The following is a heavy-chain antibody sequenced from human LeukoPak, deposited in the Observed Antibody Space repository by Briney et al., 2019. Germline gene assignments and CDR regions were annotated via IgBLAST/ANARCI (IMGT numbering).Heavy chain of an antibody. CDR1: GGSISSYY. Sequence: SETLSLTCTVSGGSISSYYWSWIRQPAGKGLEWIGRIYTSGSTNYNPSLKSRVTISVDTSKNQFSLKLTSVTAADTAVYYCARGPAAGIDTGHYDYWGQGTLVTVSS. J-gene: IGHJ4*02. CDR2: IYTSGST. CDR3: ARGPAAGIDTGHYDY. V-gene: IGHV4-4*07. D-gene: IGHD6-13*01.